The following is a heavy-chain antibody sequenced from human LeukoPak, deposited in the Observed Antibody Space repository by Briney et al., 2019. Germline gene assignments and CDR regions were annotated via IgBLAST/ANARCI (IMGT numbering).Heavy chain of an antibody. V-gene: IGHV3-33*01. D-gene: IGHD2-2*01. CDR3: ATDSALFLGYCSRTSCYEGYFQR. CDR1: GFTFSTYG. CDR2: IWYDGSNK. J-gene: IGHJ1*01. Sequence: GGSLRLSCAASGFTFSTYGMHWVRQAPGKGLEWVAVIWYDGSNKDYGDSVKGRFTISRDNSKNTLYLQKNSLRAEDTAVYYCATDSALFLGYCSRTSCYEGYFQRWGQGTLVTVSS.